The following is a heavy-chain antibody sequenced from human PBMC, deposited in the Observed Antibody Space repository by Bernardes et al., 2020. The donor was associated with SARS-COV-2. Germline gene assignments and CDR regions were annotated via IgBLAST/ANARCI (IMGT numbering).Heavy chain of an antibody. Sequence: ASVKVSCKASGYTFTGYYIPWVRQAPGQGLEWMGWITPNSGGTNYAQKFQGRVTMTRDTSISTAYMELSSLRSDDTAVYYCALPPTNYDRYGMDVWGQGTTVTVSS. CDR2: ITPNSGGT. J-gene: IGHJ6*02. V-gene: IGHV1-2*02. D-gene: IGHD3-22*01. CDR1: GYTFTGYY. CDR3: ALPPTNYDRYGMDV.